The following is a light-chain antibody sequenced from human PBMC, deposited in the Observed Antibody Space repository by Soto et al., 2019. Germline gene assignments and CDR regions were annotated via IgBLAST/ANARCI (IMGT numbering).Light chain of an antibody. CDR2: DAS. Sequence: EIVMTQSPATLSVSPGEGATLSCRASQSVSSNLAWYQQKPGQAPRLLIYDASTRANGIPARFSGSGSGTEFTLTISRLEPEDFAVYYCQQYGSSGTFGQGTKVDI. CDR1: QSVSSN. CDR3: QQYGSSGT. J-gene: IGKJ1*01. V-gene: IGKV3-15*01.